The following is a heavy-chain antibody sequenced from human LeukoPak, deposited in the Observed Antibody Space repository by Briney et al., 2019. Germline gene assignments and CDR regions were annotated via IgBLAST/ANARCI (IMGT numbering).Heavy chain of an antibody. CDR1: GYTFTGYY. Sequence: ASVKVSCKASGYTFTGYYIHWVRQAPGQGLEWMGWINPNSGGTNYAQKFQGRVTMTRNTSISTAYMEVSRLRSDDTAMYYCARDHCRGGRCYSEGADNNYWGQGTLVTVSS. J-gene: IGHJ4*02. V-gene: IGHV1-2*02. CDR3: ARDHCRGGRCYSEGADNNY. CDR2: INPNSGGT. D-gene: IGHD2-15*01.